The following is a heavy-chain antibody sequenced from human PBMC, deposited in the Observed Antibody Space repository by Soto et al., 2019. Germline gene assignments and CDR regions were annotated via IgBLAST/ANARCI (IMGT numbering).Heavy chain of an antibody. CDR3: AGSLPLLALLLAPFDY. CDR2: ISNDGSRK. CDR1: GFTFSNHG. V-gene: IGHV3-30*04. J-gene: IGHJ4*02. Sequence: HPGGSLRLSCAASGFTFSNHGMHWVRQAPGKGLEWVAVISNDGSRKYYADSVKGRFTMSRDNSKNTLYLQMNSLRVEDTAIYYCAGSLPLLALLLAPFDYWGKGPLVTVSS. D-gene: IGHD3-3*01.